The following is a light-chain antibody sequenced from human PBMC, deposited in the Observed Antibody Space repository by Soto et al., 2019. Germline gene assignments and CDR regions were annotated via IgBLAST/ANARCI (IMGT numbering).Light chain of an antibody. CDR2: EVN. V-gene: IGLV2-8*01. CDR3: SSYADSNNGV. Sequence: QSVLTQPPSASGSPGQSVTISCTGTSSDVGDYNYVSWYQQHPDKAPKLVIYEVNKRPSGVPDRFSGSKSGNTASLTVSGLRPEDEADYYCSSYADSNNGVFGGGTQLTVL. CDR1: SSDVGDYNY. J-gene: IGLJ3*02.